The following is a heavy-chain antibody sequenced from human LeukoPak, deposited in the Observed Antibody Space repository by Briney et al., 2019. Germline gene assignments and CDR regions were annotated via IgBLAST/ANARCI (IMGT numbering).Heavy chain of an antibody. CDR1: GFTFSSYS. CDR3: ARDMRGGFSSGGADC. J-gene: IGHJ4*02. CDR2: ISSGGSTV. D-gene: IGHD3-10*01. Sequence: GGSLRLSCKASGFTFSSYSMNWVRRAPGQGLEWISYISSGGSTVYYADSVKGRFTVSRDNAENALILQMNSSRAEDTAVYCCARDMRGGFSSGGADCWGQGALVTVSS. V-gene: IGHV3-48*01.